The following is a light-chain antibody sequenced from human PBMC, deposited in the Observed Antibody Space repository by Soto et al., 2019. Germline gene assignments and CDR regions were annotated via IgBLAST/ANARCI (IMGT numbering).Light chain of an antibody. V-gene: IGKV3-20*01. CDR1: QSVSTNY. J-gene: IGKJ1*01. CDR2: GAS. CDR3: QQYGSSPPT. Sequence: EIVLTQSPGTLSLSPGERATLSCRASQSVSTNYLAWYQRKPGQAPRLLIYGASSRATDIPNRFSGSGSGKDFTLTITRLKAEDFAVYYCQQYGSSPPTFGQGTKVESK.